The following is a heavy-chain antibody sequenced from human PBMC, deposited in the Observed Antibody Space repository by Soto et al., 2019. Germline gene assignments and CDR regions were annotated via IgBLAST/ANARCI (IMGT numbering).Heavy chain of an antibody. D-gene: IGHD6-13*01. V-gene: IGHV3-48*03. CDR1: GFTFSSYE. Sequence: PRGSLRLSCASSGFTFSSYEMNWVRQAPGKGLEWISYISSSGSTIYYAESVKGRFTISRDNAKNSLYLQMNSLRAEDTAVYYCARPRVNPYWYFDLWGRGTLVTVSS. CDR2: ISSSGSTI. J-gene: IGHJ2*01. CDR3: ARPRVNPYWYFDL.